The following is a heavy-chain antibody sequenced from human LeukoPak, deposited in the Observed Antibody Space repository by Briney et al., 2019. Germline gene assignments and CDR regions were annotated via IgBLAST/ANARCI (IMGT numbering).Heavy chain of an antibody. D-gene: IGHD6-13*01. CDR1: GGSISSYY. J-gene: IGHJ5*02. V-gene: IGHV4-59*08. CDR3: VRHGAAAGTGGWFDP. Sequence: SETLSLTCTVSGGSISSYYWSWIRQPPGKGLEWIGYIYYSGSTNYNPSLKSRVTISVDTSKNQFSLKLSSVTAADTAVYYCVRHGAAAGTGGWFDPWGQGTLVTVSS. CDR2: IYYSGST.